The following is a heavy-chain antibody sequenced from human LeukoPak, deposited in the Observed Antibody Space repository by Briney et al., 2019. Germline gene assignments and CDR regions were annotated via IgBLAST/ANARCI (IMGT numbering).Heavy chain of an antibody. V-gene: IGHV5-51*01. J-gene: IGHJ5*02. CDR3: ARRTTDWGWGFDP. D-gene: IGHD7-27*01. CDR1: GYSFTSYW. Sequence: GESLQISCKGSGYSFTSYWIGWVRPLPGKGLEWMGIIYPGDSDTRYSPSFQGQVTISADKSISTAYLQWSSLKASDTAMYYCARRTTDWGWGFDPWGQGTLVTVSS. CDR2: IYPGDSDT.